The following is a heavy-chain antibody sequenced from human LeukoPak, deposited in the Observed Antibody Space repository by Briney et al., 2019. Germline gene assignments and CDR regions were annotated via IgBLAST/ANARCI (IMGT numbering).Heavy chain of an antibody. D-gene: IGHD6-19*01. Sequence: KPSETLSLTCTVSGGSISSYYWSWIRQPPGKGLEWIGYIYYSGSTNHNPSLKSRVTISVDTSKNQFSLKLSSVTAADTAVYFCARDSSGWFSHDYWGQGTLVTVSS. CDR3: ARDSSGWFSHDY. V-gene: IGHV4-59*01. J-gene: IGHJ4*02. CDR1: GGSISSYY. CDR2: IYYSGST.